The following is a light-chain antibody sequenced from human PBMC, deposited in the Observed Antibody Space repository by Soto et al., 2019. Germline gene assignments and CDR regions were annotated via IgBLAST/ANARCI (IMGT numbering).Light chain of an antibody. Sequence: EIVLTQSPATLSLSPGESATLSCRASESVSTYISWYQQKPAQAPRLLIYDASNRATGIPTRFSGSGSGTDFSLTISSLEPEDFAGYYCQQRSNWPWTTFGQGTRVELK. CDR2: DAS. V-gene: IGKV3-11*01. CDR1: ESVSTY. J-gene: IGKJ1*01. CDR3: QQRSNWPWTT.